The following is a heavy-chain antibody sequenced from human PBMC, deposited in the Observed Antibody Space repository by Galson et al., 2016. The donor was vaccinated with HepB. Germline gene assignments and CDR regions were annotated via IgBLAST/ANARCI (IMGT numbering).Heavy chain of an antibody. CDR3: SRGTMGGYDFDY. J-gene: IGHJ4*02. V-gene: IGHV1-46*01. Sequence: SCKATGYTFSRYYIHWVRQAPGRGLEWMAITNPSDGSTRYTQKFQGRVIVTRDTSTSTVYMQLSSLKSEDTAVYYCSRGTMGGYDFDYWGQGTLVTVSS. D-gene: IGHD5-12*01. CDR1: GYTFSRYY. CDR2: TNPSDGST.